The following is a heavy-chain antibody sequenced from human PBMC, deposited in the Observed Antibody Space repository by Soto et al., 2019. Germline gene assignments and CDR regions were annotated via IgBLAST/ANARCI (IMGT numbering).Heavy chain of an antibody. J-gene: IGHJ4*02. CDR2: IYSAEST. V-gene: IGHV3-53*01. CDR3: AKFREPEYSSGIFFDF. CDR1: CLTVSSSY. D-gene: IGHD6-25*01. Sequence: SLRLVCAASCLTVSSSYSSSFRQAPAKGLQGGSGIYSAESTYYDNSLKLRFTVSRDIATNMVYLQMSSLTEEDTAVYSCAKFREPEYSSGIFFDFWGQGALVTVSS.